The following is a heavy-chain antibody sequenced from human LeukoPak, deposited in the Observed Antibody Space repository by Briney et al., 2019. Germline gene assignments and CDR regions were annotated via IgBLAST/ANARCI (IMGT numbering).Heavy chain of an antibody. CDR2: IYTSGST. V-gene: IGHV4-4*07. CDR1: GGSISSYY. CDR3: ARAGPDFWSGYPLTS. D-gene: IGHD3-3*01. J-gene: IGHJ5*02. Sequence: SETLSLTCTVSGGSISSYYWSWIRQPAAKGREWIGRIYTSGSTNYNPSLKSRVTMSVDTSKNQFSLKLSSVTAADTAVYYCARAGPDFWSGYPLTSWGQGTLVTVSS.